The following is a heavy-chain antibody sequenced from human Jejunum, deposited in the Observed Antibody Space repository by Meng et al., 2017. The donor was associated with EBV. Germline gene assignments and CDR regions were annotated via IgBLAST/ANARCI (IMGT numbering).Heavy chain of an antibody. D-gene: IGHD2/OR15-2a*01. CDR3: ARGVYGPTTRGREYFIH. J-gene: IGHJ1*01. CDR2: INHSGTT. Sequence: QDQLQPWGAGLLKPSETLSLTCGVYGGSFNGYYWTWIRQSPGKSLEWIGEINHSGTTNYNPSLRSRVIISVDTSKKQFSLTLTSVTAADTAVYYCARGVYGPTTRGREYFIHWGRGTLVTVSS. CDR1: GGSFNGYY. V-gene: IGHV4-34*02.